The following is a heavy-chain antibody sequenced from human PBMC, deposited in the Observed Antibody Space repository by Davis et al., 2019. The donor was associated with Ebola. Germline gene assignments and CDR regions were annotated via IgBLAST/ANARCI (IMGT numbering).Heavy chain of an antibody. CDR3: VTENWYRFES. V-gene: IGHV3-72*01. CDR1: GFPFSVYF. Sequence: PGGSLRLSCAASGFPFSVYFMDWVRLTPGKGLEWVGLSRNKENRYSTEYAASVKGRFTISRDDSKNLLYLEMNSLRTEDTAVYYCVTENWYRFESWGQGTLVTVSS. CDR2: SRNKENRYST. J-gene: IGHJ4*02. D-gene: IGHD1/OR15-1a*01.